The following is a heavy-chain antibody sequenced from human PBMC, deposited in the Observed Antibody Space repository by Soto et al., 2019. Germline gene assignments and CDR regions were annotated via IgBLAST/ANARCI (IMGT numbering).Heavy chain of an antibody. CDR3: ARDPAAYYYGMDV. Sequence: GGSLRLSCSASGFTFSDENMSWVRQVPGKGLEWVSGISGGGSYIFYADSVQGRFSISRDNAKNSLFLEMNSLRAEDTAVYYCARDPAAYYYGMDVWGQGTTVTVSS. CDR2: ISGGGSYI. D-gene: IGHD6-25*01. J-gene: IGHJ6*02. CDR1: GFTFSDEN. V-gene: IGHV3-21*06.